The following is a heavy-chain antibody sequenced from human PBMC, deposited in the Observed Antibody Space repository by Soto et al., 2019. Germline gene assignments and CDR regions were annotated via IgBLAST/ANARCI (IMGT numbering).Heavy chain of an antibody. J-gene: IGHJ4*02. CDR2: SRNSAYSYTT. D-gene: IGHD6-13*01. Sequence: EVQSVESGGGLVQPGGSLRLSCEASGFTLSDHYMDWVRQAPGKGLEWVGRSRNSAYSYTTEYAASVTGRFTVSRDDSRNSLYLQMNNLKSDDTAVYYCARGRTADQTWDFDYWGQGTLVTVSS. CDR3: ARGRTADQTWDFDY. V-gene: IGHV3-72*01. CDR1: GFTLSDHY.